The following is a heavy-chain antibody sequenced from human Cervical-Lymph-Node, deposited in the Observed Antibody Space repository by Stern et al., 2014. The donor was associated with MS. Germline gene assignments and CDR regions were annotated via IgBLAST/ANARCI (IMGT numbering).Heavy chain of an antibody. CDR1: GYTFTSYD. CDR2: MNPNSGNT. CDR3: ARDCKLRRFGSRGWFDP. Sequence: QVQLVESGAEVKKPGASVKGSCKASGYTFTSYDINWVRQATGPGLEWMGWMNPNSGNTGYAQKFQGRVTMTRNTSISTAYMELSSLRSEDTAVYYCARDCKLRRFGSRGWFDPWGQGTLVTVSS. J-gene: IGHJ5*02. V-gene: IGHV1-8*01. D-gene: IGHD3-10*01.